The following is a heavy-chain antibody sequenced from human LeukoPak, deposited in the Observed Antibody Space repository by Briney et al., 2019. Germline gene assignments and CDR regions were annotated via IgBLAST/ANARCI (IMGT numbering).Heavy chain of an antibody. J-gene: IGHJ4*02. CDR1: GFTFSSYS. CDR2: ISSSSSYI. Sequence: PGGSLRLSCAASGFTFSSYSMNWVRQAPGKGLEWVSSISSSSSYIYYADSVKGRFTISRDNAKNSLYLQMSSLRAEDTAVYYCARTPDSSGLFDYWGQGTLVTVSS. D-gene: IGHD6-19*01. CDR3: ARTPDSSGLFDY. V-gene: IGHV3-21*01.